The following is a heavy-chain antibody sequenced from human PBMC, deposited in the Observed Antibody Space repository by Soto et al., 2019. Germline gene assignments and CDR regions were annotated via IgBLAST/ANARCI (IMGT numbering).Heavy chain of an antibody. CDR1: GGSISSGGYY. J-gene: IGHJ6*02. V-gene: IGHV4-31*03. CDR3: ARGDMGLGRYNYYYGMDV. Sequence: QVQLQESGPGLVKPSQTLSLTCTVSGGSISSGGYYWSWIRQHPGKGLEWIGYIYYSGSTYYNPSLKSRVTISVDTSKNQFSLKLSSVTAADTAVYYCARGDMGLGRYNYYYGMDVWGQGTTVTVSS. D-gene: IGHD1-20*01. CDR2: IYYSGST.